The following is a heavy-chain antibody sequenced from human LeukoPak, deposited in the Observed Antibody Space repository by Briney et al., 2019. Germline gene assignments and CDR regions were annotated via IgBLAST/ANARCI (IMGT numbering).Heavy chain of an antibody. D-gene: IGHD6-13*01. CDR2: MNPNSGNT. CDR1: GYTFASYD. CDR3: ARGLFFSPGIAAVKVVGY. J-gene: IGHJ4*02. V-gene: IGHV1-8*01. Sequence: ASVKVSCKASGYTFASYDINWVRQATGQGLEWMGWMNPNSGNTGYAQKFQGRVTMTRNTSISTAYMELSSLRSEDTAVYYCARGLFFSPGIAAVKVVGYWGQGTLVTVSS.